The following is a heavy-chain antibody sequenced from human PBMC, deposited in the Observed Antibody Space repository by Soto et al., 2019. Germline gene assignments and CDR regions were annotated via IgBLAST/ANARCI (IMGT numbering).Heavy chain of an antibody. CDR2: IYWNDDK. D-gene: IGHD6-6*01. Sequence: SGPTLVNPTQTLTLTCTFSGFSLSTSGVGVGWIRQPPGKALEWLALIYWNDDKRYSPSLKSRLTITKDTSKNQVVLTMTNMDPVDTATYYCAHRPGQLVRENYWGQGALVTVPQ. CDR3: AHRPGQLVRENY. CDR1: GFSLSTSGVG. J-gene: IGHJ4*02. V-gene: IGHV2-5*01.